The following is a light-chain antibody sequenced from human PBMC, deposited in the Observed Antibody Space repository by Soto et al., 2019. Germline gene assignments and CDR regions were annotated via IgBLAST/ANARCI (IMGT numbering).Light chain of an antibody. Sequence: PVLTQPPPASGTPGQRVTISCSGSSSNIGSNTVNWYQQRPGTAPKLLIYSNNQRPSGVPDRCSGSKSGTSASLAISGLQLEDEADYYCAAWDDSLNVYVFGTGTKVTVL. CDR2: SNN. CDR1: SSNIGSNT. CDR3: AAWDDSLNVYV. J-gene: IGLJ1*01. V-gene: IGLV1-44*01.